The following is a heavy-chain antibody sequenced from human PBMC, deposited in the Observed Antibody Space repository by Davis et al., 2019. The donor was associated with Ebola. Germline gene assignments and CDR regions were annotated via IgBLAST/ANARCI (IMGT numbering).Heavy chain of an antibody. V-gene: IGHV1-69*06. CDR2: IIPIFGTA. Sequence: AASVKVSCKASGGTFSSYAISWMRQAPGQGLEWMGGIIPIFGTANYAQKFQGRVTITADKSTSTAYMELSSLRSEDTAVYYCARDSRRTVYYYYYGMDVWGQGTTVTVSS. J-gene: IGHJ6*02. D-gene: IGHD4-17*01. CDR1: GGTFSSYA. CDR3: ARDSRRTVYYYYYGMDV.